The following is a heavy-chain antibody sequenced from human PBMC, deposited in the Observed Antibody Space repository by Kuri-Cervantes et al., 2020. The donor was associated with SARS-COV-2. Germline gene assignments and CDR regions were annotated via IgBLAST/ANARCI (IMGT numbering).Heavy chain of an antibody. Sequence: GESLKISCAASGFTFSSYGMHWVRQAPGKGLEWVAFIRYDGSNKYYADSVKGRFTISRDNSKNTLYLQMNSLRAEDTAVYYCAKAGENYYYYCMDVWGKGTTVTVSS. CDR1: GFTFSSYG. CDR3: AKAGENYYYYCMDV. V-gene: IGHV3-30*02. D-gene: IGHD3-16*01. CDR2: IRYDGSNK. J-gene: IGHJ6*03.